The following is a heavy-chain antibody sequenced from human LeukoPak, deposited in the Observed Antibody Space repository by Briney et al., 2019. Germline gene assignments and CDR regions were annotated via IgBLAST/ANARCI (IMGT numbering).Heavy chain of an antibody. CDR1: GFTFSNYW. J-gene: IGHJ4*02. D-gene: IGHD2-15*01. CDR3: ATGWLDH. V-gene: IGHV3-7*03. Sequence: PGGSLRISCAASGFTFSNYWMSWVRQAPGKGLEWVANIKEDGSDKYYVDSVKGRFTISRDHAKDSLYLQINCLRVEDTAVYYCATGWLDHWGQGALVTVSS. CDR2: IKEDGSDK.